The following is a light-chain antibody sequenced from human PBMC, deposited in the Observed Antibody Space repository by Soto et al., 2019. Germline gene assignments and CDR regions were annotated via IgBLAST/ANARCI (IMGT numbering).Light chain of an antibody. CDR1: QSVSNY. CDR3: QQRSKWPPST. CDR2: DAS. V-gene: IGKV3-11*01. J-gene: IGKJ5*01. Sequence: EIVLTQSPATLSLSPGERATLSCRASQSVSNYLAWYQQKPGQAPRLLIYDASNRATGIPARFSGSGSGTDFTLTISSLEPQDFAVYYCQQRSKWPPSTFGQGTRLEIK.